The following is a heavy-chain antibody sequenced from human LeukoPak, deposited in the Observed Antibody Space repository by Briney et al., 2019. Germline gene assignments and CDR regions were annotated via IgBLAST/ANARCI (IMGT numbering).Heavy chain of an antibody. CDR1: GGSVSSSSYY. CDR2: IYYSGST. J-gene: IGHJ4*02. D-gene: IGHD5-24*01. V-gene: IGHV4-39*07. CDR3: ARDGEMATIENYFEY. Sequence: SETLSLTCTVSGGSVSSSSYYWGWIRQSPGKGLEWIGSIYYSGSTHYNPSLKSRVTISVDTSKNQFSLKLSSVTAADTAVYYCARDGEMATIENYFEYWGQGTLVTVSS.